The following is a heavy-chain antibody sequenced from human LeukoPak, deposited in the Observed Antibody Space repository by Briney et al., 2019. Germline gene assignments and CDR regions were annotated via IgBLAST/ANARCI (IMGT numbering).Heavy chain of an antibody. CDR3: ASDDGGGGWYYFDY. CDR2: INPNSAGT. CDR1: GYSFSGYY. V-gene: IGHV1-2*02. J-gene: IGHJ4*02. D-gene: IGHD6-19*01. Sequence: ASVKVSCKASGYSFSGYYIHWVRQAPGEGLEWMGWINPNSAGTNYAPKFRGRVTMTRDTSINTAYMELSSLRSEDTAVYYCASDDGGGGWYYFDYWGQGTLVTVSS.